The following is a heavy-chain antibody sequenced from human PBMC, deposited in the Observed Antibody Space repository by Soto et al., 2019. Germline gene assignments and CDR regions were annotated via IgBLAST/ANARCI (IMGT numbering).Heavy chain of an antibody. Sequence: EVQLVESGGGLVQPGRSLRLSCAASGFTFDNYAMHWVRQDPGKGLEWVSSISWNSGNTDYAGSVRGRFIISRDSAKNSLYLQIISLRAEDTALYYCAISPQYGSSTNCRAYFDYRGQGTLVTVSS. CDR3: AISPQYGSSTNCRAYFDY. J-gene: IGHJ4*02. V-gene: IGHV3-9*01. CDR2: ISWNSGNT. CDR1: GFTFDNYA. D-gene: IGHD2-2*01.